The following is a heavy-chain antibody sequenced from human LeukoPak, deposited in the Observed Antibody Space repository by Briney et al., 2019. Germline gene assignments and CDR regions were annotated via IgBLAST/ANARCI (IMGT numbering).Heavy chain of an antibody. D-gene: IGHD1-1*01. Sequence: GGSLRLSCAASGFTFSTYWMHWVRQVPGKRLVWVSRVNSDGTTTTYADSVQGRFTISRDNSKNTLYLQMNSLRAEDTAVYYCAKAGQLEPQIYYYYMDVWGKGTTVTISS. CDR3: AKAGQLEPQIYYYYMDV. J-gene: IGHJ6*03. V-gene: IGHV3-74*01. CDR1: GFTFSTYW. CDR2: VNSDGTTT.